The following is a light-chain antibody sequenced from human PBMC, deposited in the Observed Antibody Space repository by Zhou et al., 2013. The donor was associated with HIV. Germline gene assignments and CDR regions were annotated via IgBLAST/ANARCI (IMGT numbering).Light chain of an antibody. CDR1: QSVGDK. J-gene: IGKJ4*01. CDR2: GAS. CDR3: QQYGSSLVT. Sequence: EIVMTQSPATLSVSPGEGAILSCRTSQSVGDKLAWYQQKPGQAPRLLIHGASNRATGIPDRFSGSGSGTDFILTINGLKSEDFAVYYCQQYGSSLVTFGGGTKVEIK. V-gene: IGKV3D-15*01.